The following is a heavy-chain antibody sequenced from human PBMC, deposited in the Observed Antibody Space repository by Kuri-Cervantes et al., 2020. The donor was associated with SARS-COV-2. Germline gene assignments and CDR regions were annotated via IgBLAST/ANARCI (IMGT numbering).Heavy chain of an antibody. V-gene: IGHV1-69*02. Sequence: SVKVSCKASGGTFSSYTISWVRQAPGQGLGWMGRIIPILGIANYAQKFQGRVTITADKSTSTAYMELSSLRSEDTAVYYCARASSGYDVDIDYWGQGTLVTVSS. CDR3: ARASSGYDVDIDY. J-gene: IGHJ4*02. D-gene: IGHD5-12*01. CDR2: IIPILGIA. CDR1: GGTFSSYT.